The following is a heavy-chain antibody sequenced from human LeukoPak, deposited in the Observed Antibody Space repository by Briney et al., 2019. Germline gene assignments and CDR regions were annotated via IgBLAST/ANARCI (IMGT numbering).Heavy chain of an antibody. CDR3: ARGGSYDFWSGYYTYYFDY. D-gene: IGHD3-3*01. V-gene: IGHV4-34*01. CDR1: GGSSSGFY. J-gene: IGHJ4*02. Sequence: SETLSLTCVVYGGSSSGFYWTWIRQTPGKGLEWIGKINVGGGTNYNPSLKSRVTMSLDTSKNQFSLKLSSMTAADTAVYYCARGGSYDFWSGYYTYYFDYWGQGTLVTVSS. CDR2: INVGGGT.